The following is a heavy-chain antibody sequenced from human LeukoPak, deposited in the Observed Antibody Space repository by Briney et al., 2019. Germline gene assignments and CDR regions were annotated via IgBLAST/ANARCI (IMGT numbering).Heavy chain of an antibody. CDR3: ARSRHYDSNFDY. D-gene: IGHD3-22*01. CDR1: GGSISSSSYY. V-gene: IGHV4-39*01. Sequence: PSETLSLTCTVSGGSISSSSYYWGWIRQPPGKGLEWIGSIYYSGSTYYNPSLKSRVTISVDTSKNQFSLRLSSVTAADTAVYYCARSRHYDSNFDYWGQGTLVTVSS. CDR2: IYYSGST. J-gene: IGHJ4*02.